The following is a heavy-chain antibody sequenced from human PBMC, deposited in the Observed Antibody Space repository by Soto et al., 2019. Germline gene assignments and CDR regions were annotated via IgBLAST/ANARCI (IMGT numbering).Heavy chain of an antibody. CDR1: GYSFTIYW. V-gene: IGHV5-10-1*01. CDR3: ARHASXGYSSSSGRGYYYGMDV. CDR2: IDPSDSYT. Sequence: PGESLKISCKGSGYSFTIYWISWVRQMPGKGLEWMGRIDPSDSYTNYSPSFQGHVTISADKSISTAYLQWSSLKASDTAMYYCARHASXGYSSSSGRGYYYGMDVWGQGTTVTVSS. J-gene: IGHJ6*02. D-gene: IGHD6-6*01.